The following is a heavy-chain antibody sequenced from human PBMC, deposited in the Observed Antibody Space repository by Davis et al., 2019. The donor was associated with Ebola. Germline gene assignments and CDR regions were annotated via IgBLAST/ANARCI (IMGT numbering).Heavy chain of an antibody. Sequence: PAGTLTLTCAASGFRSSDYYMNWIRQTPEKGLEWVSPISSSGSSLYYADSAKGRFTVSRDNAKNSLFLQMDRLRADDSGVYFCARPSSTRPYRYYYMDVWGKGTTVAVS. CDR2: ISSSGSSL. J-gene: IGHJ6*03. V-gene: IGHV3-11*04. CDR1: GFRSSDYY. CDR3: ARPSSTRPYRYYYMDV. D-gene: IGHD2-2*01.